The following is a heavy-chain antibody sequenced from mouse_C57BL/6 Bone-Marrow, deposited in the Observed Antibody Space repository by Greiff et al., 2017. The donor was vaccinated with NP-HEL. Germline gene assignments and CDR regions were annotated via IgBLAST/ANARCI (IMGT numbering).Heavy chain of an antibody. CDR2: IYPRAGST. CDR3: ARSTYYGSPFAY. D-gene: IGHD1-1*01. V-gene: IGHV1-85*01. J-gene: IGHJ3*01. CDR1: GYTFTSYD. Sequence: VQLQQSGPELVKPGASVKLSCKASGYTFTSYDINWVKQRPGQGLEWIGRIYPRAGSTKYNEKFKGMATLTVDTSSSTAYMELHSLTSEDSAVYFCARSTYYGSPFAYWGQGTLVTVSA.